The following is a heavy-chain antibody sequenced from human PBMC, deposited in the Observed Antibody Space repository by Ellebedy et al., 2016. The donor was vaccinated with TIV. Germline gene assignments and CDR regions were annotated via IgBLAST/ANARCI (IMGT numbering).Heavy chain of an antibody. CDR2: IYSSGST. CDR1: GDSVSRRSYY. CDR3: TYGINSDAFDI. D-gene: IGHD3-10*01. V-gene: IGHV4-61*03. Sequence: SETLSLXXTVSGDSVSRRSYYWSWIRQSPGKGLEWIGYIYSSGSTKYNPSLKSRLIISADTSKKHFSLKLNSATAADTAVYYCTYGINSDAFDIWGHGTLVTVSS. J-gene: IGHJ3*02.